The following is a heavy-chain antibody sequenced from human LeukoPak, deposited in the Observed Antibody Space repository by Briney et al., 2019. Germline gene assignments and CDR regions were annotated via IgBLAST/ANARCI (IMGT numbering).Heavy chain of an antibody. CDR2: ISGSGGST. D-gene: IGHD3-16*01. Sequence: GSLRLSCAASGFTFSSYAMSWVRQAPGKGLEWVSGISGSGGSTYYADSVKGRFTISRDNFKNTLYLQMNSLRGEDTAVHYCAKGYDSYDYWGQGTLVTVSS. J-gene: IGHJ4*02. V-gene: IGHV3-23*01. CDR1: GFTFSSYA. CDR3: AKGYDSYDY.